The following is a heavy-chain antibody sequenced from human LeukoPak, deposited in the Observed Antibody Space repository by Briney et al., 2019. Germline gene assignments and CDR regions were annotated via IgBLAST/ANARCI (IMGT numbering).Heavy chain of an antibody. J-gene: IGHJ4*02. D-gene: IGHD6-19*01. Sequence: PSETLSLTCSVSGGSTSSYYCSWIRQPPGKGLECIGYIYYSESTNYNPSLKSRVTISIDTSKNQFSLKLTSATAADTAVYYCARGSQWLDYWGQGTLVTVSS. CDR2: IYYSEST. CDR1: GGSTSSYY. V-gene: IGHV4-59*01. CDR3: ARGSQWLDY.